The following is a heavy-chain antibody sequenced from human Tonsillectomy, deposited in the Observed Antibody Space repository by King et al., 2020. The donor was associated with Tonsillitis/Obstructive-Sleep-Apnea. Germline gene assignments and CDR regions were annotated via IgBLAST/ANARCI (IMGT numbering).Heavy chain of an antibody. J-gene: IGHJ3*02. CDR1: GGSISSYY. V-gene: IGHV4-59*01. Sequence: QLQESGPGLVKPSETLSLTCTVSGGSISSYYWSWIRQPPGKGLEWIGYIYYSGSTNYNPSLKSRVTISVDTSKNQFSLKLSSVTAADPAVYYCARMEYRAGNAFDIWGQGTMVTVSS. D-gene: IGHD2/OR15-2a*01. CDR3: ARMEYRAGNAFDI. CDR2: IYYSGST.